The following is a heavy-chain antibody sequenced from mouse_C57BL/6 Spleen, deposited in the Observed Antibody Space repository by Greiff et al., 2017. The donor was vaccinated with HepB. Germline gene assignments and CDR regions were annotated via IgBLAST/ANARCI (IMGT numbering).Heavy chain of an antibody. CDR3: TTLPSRGYYYAMDY. CDR2: IDPETGGT. J-gene: IGHJ4*01. V-gene: IGHV1-15*01. CDR1: GYTFTDYE. D-gene: IGHD2-10*01. Sequence: QVQLQQSGAELVRPGASVTLSCKASGYTFTDYEMHWVKQTPVHGLEWIGAIDPETGGTAYNQKFKGKAILTADKSSSTAYMELRSLTSEDSAVYYCTTLPSRGYYYAMDYWGQGTSVTVSS.